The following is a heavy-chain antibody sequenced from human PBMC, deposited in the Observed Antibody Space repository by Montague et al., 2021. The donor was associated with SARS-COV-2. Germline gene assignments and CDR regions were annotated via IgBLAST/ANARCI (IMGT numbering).Heavy chain of an antibody. CDR3: ARGLVLAEDYALMVYFFYYRDV. CDR1: GGSFSGYH. Sequence: SETLSLTCTVAGGSFSGYHWTWIRQPPGKGLEWIGAMNNSESTNYNPSLKSQLTISVDTSKNQFSLKLSSVTAADTAVYFCARGLVLAEDYALMVYFFYYRDVWGQGTTVTVSS. D-gene: IGHD2-8*01. V-gene: IGHV4-34*01. CDR2: MNNSEST. J-gene: IGHJ6*03.